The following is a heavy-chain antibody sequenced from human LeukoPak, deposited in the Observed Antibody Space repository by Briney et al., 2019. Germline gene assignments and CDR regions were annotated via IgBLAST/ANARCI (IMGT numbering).Heavy chain of an antibody. D-gene: IGHD6-19*01. J-gene: IGHJ6*03. CDR2: INWNGGST. V-gene: IGHV3-20*04. CDR1: GFTFDDYG. CDR3: ARDLAVAGTVYYYYMDV. Sequence: GGSLLLSCAASGFTFDDYGMSWVRQAPGKGLEWVSGINWNGGSTGYADSVKGRFTISRDNAKNSLYLQMNSLRAEDTALYYCARDLAVAGTVYYYYMDVWGKGTTVTVSS.